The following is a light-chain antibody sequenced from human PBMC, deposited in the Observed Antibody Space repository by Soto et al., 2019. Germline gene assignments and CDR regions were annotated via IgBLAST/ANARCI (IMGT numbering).Light chain of an antibody. CDR2: DAS. CDR3: QQLKTYPFT. V-gene: IGKV1-13*02. J-gene: IGKJ5*01. CDR1: QGISSA. Sequence: AIQLTQSPSSLSASVGDRVSITCRASQGISSALAWYQHKPGKAPKILIYDASSLQSGVPSRFSVSESGTECTLTISSLQPEDFAPYYCQQLKTYPFTFGQGTRLEIK.